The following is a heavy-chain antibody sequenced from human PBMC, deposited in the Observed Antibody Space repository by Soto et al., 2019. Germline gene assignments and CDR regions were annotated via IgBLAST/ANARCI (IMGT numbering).Heavy chain of an antibody. CDR1: GGSISSGTYH. CDR3: ARPHSSGYFYYYDY. Sequence: SETLSLTCIVSGGSISSGTYHWGWIRQPPGKGLEWIGSMHYGGNTYYNPSLKSRVTISVDTSKNQFSLKLSSVTAADTAVYYCARPHSSGYFYYYDYWGQGTLVTVSS. CDR2: MHYGGNT. J-gene: IGHJ4*02. V-gene: IGHV4-39*01. D-gene: IGHD3-22*01.